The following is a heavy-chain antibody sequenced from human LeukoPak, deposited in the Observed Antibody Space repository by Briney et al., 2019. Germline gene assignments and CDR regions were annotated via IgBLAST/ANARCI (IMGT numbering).Heavy chain of an antibody. CDR3: ARVRGRYFDL. Sequence: GGSLRLSCAASGFTFNTYSMNWVRQAPGKGLEWVSYITSSTSVIYYADSVKGRFTISRDNAKNSLYLQMNSLRAEDTAVYYCARVRGRYFDLWGRGTLVTVSS. CDR2: ITSSTSVI. CDR1: GFTFNTYS. J-gene: IGHJ2*01. V-gene: IGHV3-48*04.